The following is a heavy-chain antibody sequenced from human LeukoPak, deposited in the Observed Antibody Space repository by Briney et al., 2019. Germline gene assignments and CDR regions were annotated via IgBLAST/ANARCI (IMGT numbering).Heavy chain of an antibody. D-gene: IGHD6-13*01. J-gene: IGHJ4*02. CDR3: ARRSTWYDFDY. V-gene: IGHV3-48*03. Sequence: GGSLRLSCAASGFTFSSYEMNWVRQAPGKGLQWVSFISSSGTTIYYADSVKGRFTIFRDNAKNSLYLQMNSLRADDTAVYYCARRSTWYDFDYWGQGTLVTVSS. CDR1: GFTFSSYE. CDR2: ISSSGTTI.